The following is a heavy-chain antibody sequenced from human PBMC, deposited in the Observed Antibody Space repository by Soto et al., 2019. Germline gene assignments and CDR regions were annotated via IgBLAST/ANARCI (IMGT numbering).Heavy chain of an antibody. V-gene: IGHV1-46*01. CDR2: INPSGGST. Sequence: ASVKVSCKASGYTFTSYYMHWVRQAPGQGLEWMGIINPSGGSTSYAQKFQGRVTITRDTSASTAYMELSSLRSEDTAVYYCARNFPYGGNSYWYFDLWGRGTLVTVSS. J-gene: IGHJ2*01. CDR1: GYTFTSYY. D-gene: IGHD4-17*01. CDR3: ARNFPYGGNSYWYFDL.